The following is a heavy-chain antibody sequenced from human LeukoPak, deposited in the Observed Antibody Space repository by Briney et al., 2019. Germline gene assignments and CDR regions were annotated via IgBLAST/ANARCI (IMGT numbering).Heavy chain of an antibody. J-gene: IGHJ4*02. CDR3: ARNSTLTSPNTGYFDY. V-gene: IGHV4-38-2*01. CDR2: IYHSGST. CDR1: GYSISSGDY. Sequence: PSETLSLTCAVSGYSISSGDYWGWIRQPPGKGLEWIGSIYHSGSTSYNPSLQSRVTISVETSRNQFSLKLSSVTAADTAVYYCARNSTLTSPNTGYFDYWRQGALLTVSS. D-gene: IGHD4-17*01.